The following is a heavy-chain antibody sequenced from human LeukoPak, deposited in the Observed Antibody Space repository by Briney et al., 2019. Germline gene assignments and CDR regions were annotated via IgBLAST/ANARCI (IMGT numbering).Heavy chain of an antibody. D-gene: IGHD3-9*01. CDR1: GDSISSYY. V-gene: IGHV4-59*01. CDR2: IYYSGRT. CDR3: ARGIGGVLTEYVNWFDP. Sequence: SETLSLTCIVSGDSISSYYWSWFRQPPGKGLEWIGHIYYSGRTNYNPSLRSRVIISIDTSKQQFSLGLKSVTAADTAVYFCARGIGGVLTEYVNWFDPWGQGTLVSVSS. J-gene: IGHJ5*02.